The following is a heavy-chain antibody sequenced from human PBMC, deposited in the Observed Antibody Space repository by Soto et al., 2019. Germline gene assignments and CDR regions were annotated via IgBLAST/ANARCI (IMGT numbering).Heavy chain of an antibody. D-gene: IGHD3-9*01. CDR2: IIPILGIA. CDR3: AADLGLHYDILTAP. CDR1: GGTFSSYT. V-gene: IGHV1-69*02. J-gene: IGHJ4*02. Sequence: ASVKVSCKASGGTFSSYTISWVRQAPGQGLEWMGRIIPILGIANYAQKFQGRVTITADKSTSAAYMELSSLRSEDTAVYYCAADLGLHYDILTAPWGQGTLVTVSS.